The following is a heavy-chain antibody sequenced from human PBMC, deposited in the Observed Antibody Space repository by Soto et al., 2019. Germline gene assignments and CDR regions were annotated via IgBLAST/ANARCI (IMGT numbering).Heavy chain of an antibody. V-gene: IGHV1-69*01. CDR2: IIPVLGIT. CDR1: GDTFSGYA. CDR3: AKDPRSITGTTSSEDFQQ. D-gene: IGHD1-20*01. Sequence: QAQLMQSGAEVKKPGSSVKVSCKASGDTFSGYAISWVRQAPGQGLEWMGGIIPVLGITNYAQKFQGRITIAADESTGTAHMDLRSLSSEDTAVYYCAKDPRSITGTTSSEDFQQWGQGTLVTVSS. J-gene: IGHJ1*01.